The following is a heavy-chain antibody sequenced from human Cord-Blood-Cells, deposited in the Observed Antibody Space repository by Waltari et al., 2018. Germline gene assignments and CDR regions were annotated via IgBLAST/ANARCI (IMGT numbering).Heavy chain of an antibody. Sequence: VESGGGLVQPGGSLRLSCAASGFTFSSYWMSWVRQAPGKGLEWVANIKQDGSEKYYVDSVKGRFTISRDNAKNSLYLQMNSLRAEGTAVYYCARDRDGITIFGVVIDAPDYYGMDVWGQGTTVTVSS. CDR1: GFTFSSYW. CDR2: IKQDGSEK. D-gene: IGHD3-3*01. CDR3: ARDRDGITIFGVVIDAPDYYGMDV. J-gene: IGHJ6*02. V-gene: IGHV3-7*01.